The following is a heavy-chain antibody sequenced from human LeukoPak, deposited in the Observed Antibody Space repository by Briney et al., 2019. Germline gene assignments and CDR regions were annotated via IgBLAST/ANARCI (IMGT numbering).Heavy chain of an antibody. V-gene: IGHV3-23*01. CDR2: IGDTGVTT. CDR1: GFTFSSYS. J-gene: IGHJ4*02. CDR3: AKGAIAAAGMGGYFDY. Sequence: GGSLRLSCAASGFTFSSYSMNWVRQAPGKGLEWVSGIGDTGVTTYYTDSVKGRFTISRDKSKNTLYLQMNSLRTEDTAVYYCAKGAIAAAGMGGYFDYWGQGTLVTVSS. D-gene: IGHD6-13*01.